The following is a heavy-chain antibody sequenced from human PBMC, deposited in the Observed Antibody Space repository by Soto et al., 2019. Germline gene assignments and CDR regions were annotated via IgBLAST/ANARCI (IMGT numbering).Heavy chain of an antibody. J-gene: IGHJ6*02. D-gene: IGHD1-7*01. CDR1: GYTFTSYD. V-gene: IGHV1-8*01. CDR3: ARGGRGHRTGTTYYYGMDV. CDR2: MNPNSGNT. Sequence: ASVKVSCKASGYTFTSYDINWVRQATGQGLEWMGWMNPNSGNTGYAQKFQGRVTMTRNTSISTAYMELSSLRSEDTAVYYRARGGRGHRTGTTYYYGMDVWGQGTTVTVSS.